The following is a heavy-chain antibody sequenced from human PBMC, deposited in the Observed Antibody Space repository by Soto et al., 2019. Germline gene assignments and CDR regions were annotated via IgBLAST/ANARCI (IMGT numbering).Heavy chain of an antibody. CDR3: ARHQRDDASRKIDC. D-gene: IGHD3-16*01. V-gene: IGHV5-51*01. J-gene: IGHJ4*02. CDR2: INPADSDI. Sequence: GESLKISCQGSGYSFTSNWIGWVRQMPGKGLEWMGIINPADSDIKYSPSFQGQVTISADKSIGTAYLQWSSLKASDTAMYYCARHQRDDASRKIDCWGQGTLVTVS. CDR1: GYSFTSNW.